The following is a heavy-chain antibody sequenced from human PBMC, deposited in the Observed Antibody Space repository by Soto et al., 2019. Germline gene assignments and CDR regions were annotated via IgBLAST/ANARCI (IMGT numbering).Heavy chain of an antibody. CDR3: ARHYSSGSRNWFEP. J-gene: IGHJ5*02. D-gene: IGHD6-19*01. CDR1: GGSINSSSYF. CDR2: IYYSGST. Sequence: LSLTFSVSGGSINSSSYFWGWVRQPPGKGLEWIGSIYYSGSTYYNPSLRSRVTISVDTSKNQFSLKLSSVTAADTAVFYCARHYSSGSRNWFEPWGQGTLATVPX. V-gene: IGHV4-39*01.